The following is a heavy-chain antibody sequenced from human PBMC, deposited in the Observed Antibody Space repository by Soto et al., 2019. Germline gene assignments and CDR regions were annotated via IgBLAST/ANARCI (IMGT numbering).Heavy chain of an antibody. V-gene: IGHV5-51*01. CDR1: GYSFASYW. CDR3: ARTRSFTLGFYYDGMDV. D-gene: IGHD6-6*01. CDR2: IYPGDSDT. Sequence: GESLKISCQGAGYSFASYWIGWVSQMPGEDLEWMGIIYPGDSDTRYSPSFQGQVTISADKSLRTAYLQWTSLKASDTALYYCARTRSFTLGFYYDGMDVWGQGTTVTVSS. J-gene: IGHJ6*02.